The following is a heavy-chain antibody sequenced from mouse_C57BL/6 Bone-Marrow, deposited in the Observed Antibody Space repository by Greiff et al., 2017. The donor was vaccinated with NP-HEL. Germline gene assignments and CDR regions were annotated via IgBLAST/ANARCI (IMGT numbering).Heavy chain of an antibody. CDR3: ARHDYYGRVYGGFAY. CDR1: GFTFSDYY. J-gene: IGHJ3*01. V-gene: IGHV5-12*01. D-gene: IGHD1-1*01. CDR2: ISNGGGST. Sequence: EVQRVESGGGLVQPGGSLKLSCAASGFTFSDYYMYWVRQTPEKRLEWVAYISNGGGSTYYPDTVKGRFTISRDNAKNTLYLQMSRLKSEDTAMYYCARHDYYGRVYGGFAYWGQGTLVTVSA.